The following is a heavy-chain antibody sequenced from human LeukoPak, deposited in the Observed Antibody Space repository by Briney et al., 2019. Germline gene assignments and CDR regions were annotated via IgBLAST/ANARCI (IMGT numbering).Heavy chain of an antibody. J-gene: IGHJ4*02. CDR2: IWYDGSNK. CDR1: GFTFSSYG. V-gene: IGHV3-33*08. Sequence: GGSLRLSCVASGFTFSSYGMHWVRQAPGKGLEWVAVIWYDGSNKYYADSVKGRFTISRDKSKNTVYLQMNSLRAEDTAVYYCAREGYFDYWGQGTLVTVSS. CDR3: AREGYFDY.